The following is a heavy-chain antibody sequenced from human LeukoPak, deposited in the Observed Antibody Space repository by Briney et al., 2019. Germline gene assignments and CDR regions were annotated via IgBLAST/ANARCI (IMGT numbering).Heavy chain of an antibody. D-gene: IGHD3-10*01. CDR3: AKGSRAPRPYYFDF. CDR2: ITDSGGDT. Sequence: SGGSLRLSCAASGFTFNNYAMSWVRQAPGKGLEWVSAITDSGGDTYHADSVKGRFTISRDNSRNTLYLQMNSLRVEDSAVYHCAKGSRAPRPYYFDFWGQGTLVTVSS. V-gene: IGHV3-23*01. CDR1: GFTFNNYA. J-gene: IGHJ4*02.